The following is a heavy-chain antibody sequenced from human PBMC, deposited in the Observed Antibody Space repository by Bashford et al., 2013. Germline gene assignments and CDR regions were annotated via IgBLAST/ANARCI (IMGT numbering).Heavy chain of an antibody. CDR3: ARERNGDDNWFDP. J-gene: IGHJ5*02. D-gene: IGHD1-1*01. CDR2: IIPILGTA. Sequence: WVRQAPGQGLEWMGRIIPILGTANYAQKFQGRVTITADKSTSTAYMELSSLRSEDTAVYYCARERNGDDNWFDPGPREPSVTVSS. V-gene: IGHV1-69*08.